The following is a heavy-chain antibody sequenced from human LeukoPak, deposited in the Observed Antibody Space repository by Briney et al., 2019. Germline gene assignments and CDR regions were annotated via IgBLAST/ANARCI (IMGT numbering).Heavy chain of an antibody. D-gene: IGHD2-2*01. J-gene: IGHJ4*02. CDR1: GFTLGDYD. V-gene: IGHV3-49*04. CDR3: TTYGNPKYRSSTSCQPYYFDY. CDR2: IRSKAYGGTT. Sequence: PGGSLRLSCTASGFTLGDYDMSWVRQAPGKGREWVGFIRSKAYGGTTEYAASVKGRFTISRDDSKSIAYLQMNSRKTEDTAVYYCTTYGNPKYRSSTSCQPYYFDYWGQGTLVTVPS.